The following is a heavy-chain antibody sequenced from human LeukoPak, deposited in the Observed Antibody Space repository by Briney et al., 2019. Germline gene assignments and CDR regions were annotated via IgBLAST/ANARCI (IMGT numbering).Heavy chain of an antibody. CDR1: GGSVSSGSYY. V-gene: IGHV4-61*01. CDR3: ARAAGIWFDP. D-gene: IGHD6-13*01. J-gene: IGHJ5*02. CDR2: IYYSGST. Sequence: PSETLSLTCTASGGSVSSGSYYWSWIRQPPGKGLEWIGYIYYSGSTNNNPSLKSRVTISVDTSKNQFSLKLSSVTAADTAVYYCARAAGIWFDPWGQGTLVTVSS.